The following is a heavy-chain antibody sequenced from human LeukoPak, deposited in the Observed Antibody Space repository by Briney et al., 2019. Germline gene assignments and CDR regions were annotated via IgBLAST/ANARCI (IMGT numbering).Heavy chain of an antibody. CDR3: AKDIYITLPGLVDY. CDR1: GFSFSSHG. D-gene: IGHD6-19*01. V-gene: IGHV3-30*18. J-gene: IGHJ4*02. CDR2: ISYDGSNR. Sequence: GRSLRLSCAASGFSFSSHGMHWVRQAPGKGLEWVAVISYDGSNRYYGDSVKGRFTISRDNSKSTLYLQMNSLRAEDTAVYYCAKDIYITLPGLVDYWGQGTLVTVSS.